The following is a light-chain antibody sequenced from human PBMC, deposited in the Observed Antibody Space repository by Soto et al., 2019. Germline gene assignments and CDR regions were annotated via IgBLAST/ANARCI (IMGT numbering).Light chain of an antibody. V-gene: IGKV1-27*01. J-gene: IGKJ1*01. CDR1: RGIGNY. CDR3: QKYNGAPGT. CDR2: AAS. Sequence: DIQLTQSPSALSASVGDRVTITCRASRGIGNYLAWYQQKPGKVPERLIYAASTLHSGVPPRFSGSGSETDFTLTITSLQPEDVATYYCQKYNGAPGTFGQGTKVEIK.